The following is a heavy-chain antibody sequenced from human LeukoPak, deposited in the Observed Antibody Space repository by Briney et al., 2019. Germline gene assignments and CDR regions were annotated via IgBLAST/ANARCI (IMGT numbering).Heavy chain of an antibody. D-gene: IGHD2-15*01. V-gene: IGHV3-48*03. CDR2: ISCGTYI. CDR1: GFTFSRFE. J-gene: IGHJ4*02. Sequence: PGGSLRLSCVASGFTFSRFEMNWVRQAPGKGLEWISHISCGTYIAYADSVKGRFSISRDNAKNSLYLQMNSLRAEDTAVYYCTREQDREAAATVIGDSWGQGTLVTVSS. CDR3: TREQDREAAATVIGDS.